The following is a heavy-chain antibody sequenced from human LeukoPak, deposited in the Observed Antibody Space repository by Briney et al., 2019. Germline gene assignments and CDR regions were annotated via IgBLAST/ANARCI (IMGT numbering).Heavy chain of an antibody. V-gene: IGHV4-39*01. J-gene: IGHJ4*02. CDR2: IYYSGST. CDR3: ARQGGYSYGYQGY. CDR1: GFTVSSNY. Sequence: GSLRLSCAASGFTVSSNYMSWVRQPPGKGLEWIGSIYYSGSTYYNPSLKSRVTISVDTSKNQFSLKLSSVTAADTAVYYCARQGGYSYGYQGYWGQGTLVTVSS. D-gene: IGHD5-18*01.